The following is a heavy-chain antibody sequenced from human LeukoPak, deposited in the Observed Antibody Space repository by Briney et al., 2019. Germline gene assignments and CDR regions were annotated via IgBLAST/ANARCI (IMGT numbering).Heavy chain of an antibody. CDR1: GGSISSYY. V-gene: IGHV4-59*01. J-gene: IGHJ5*02. D-gene: IGHD6-13*01. Sequence: SETLSLTCTVSGGSISSYYWSWIRQPPGKGLEWIGYIYYSGSTNYNPSLESRVTISVDTSKNQFSLKLSSVTAADTAVYYCAADSSSFWFDPWGQGTLVTVSS. CDR3: AADSSSFWFDP. CDR2: IYYSGST.